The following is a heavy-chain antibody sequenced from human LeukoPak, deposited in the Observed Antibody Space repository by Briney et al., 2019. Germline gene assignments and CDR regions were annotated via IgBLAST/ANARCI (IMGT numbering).Heavy chain of an antibody. Sequence: SETLSLTCTVSGGSISSYYWSWIRQPAGKGLEWIGRIHTSGSTHYNPSPESRVTISVDTSKNQFSLKLMSVTAANTAVYYCARDGSMTARPFVSIDYWGQGTLVTVSS. V-gene: IGHV4-4*07. J-gene: IGHJ4*02. CDR3: ARDGSMTARPFVSIDY. CDR1: GGSISSYY. CDR2: IHTSGST. D-gene: IGHD6-6*01.